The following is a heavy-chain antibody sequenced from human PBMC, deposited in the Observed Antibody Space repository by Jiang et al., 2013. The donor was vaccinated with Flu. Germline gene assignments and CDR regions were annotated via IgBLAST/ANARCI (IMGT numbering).Heavy chain of an antibody. J-gene: IGHJ4*02. CDR2: ISWNGDYT. D-gene: IGHD3-10*01. CDR1: GFRFDDYA. Sequence: ESGGGLVQPGRSLRLSCAASGFRFDDYAMHWVRQPLGKGLEWVSSISWNGDYTGYADSVKGRFTISRDNAQNSLDLQMDNLRLEDTAFYYCVRDGSLGPGAYYFDYWGQGTLVTVSS. CDR3: VRDGSLGPGAYYFDY. V-gene: IGHV3-9*01.